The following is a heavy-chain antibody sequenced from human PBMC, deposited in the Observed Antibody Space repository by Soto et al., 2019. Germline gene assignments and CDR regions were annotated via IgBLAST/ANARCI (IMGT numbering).Heavy chain of an antibody. V-gene: IGHV4-34*01. CDR2: INHSGST. CDR3: ARGGRYSNYWSVMGGMDV. Sequence: SETLSLTCAVYGGSFSGYYWSWIRQPPGKGLEWIGEINHSGSTNYNPSLKSRVTISVDTSKNQFSLKLSSVTAADTAVYYCARGGRYSNYWSVMGGMDVWGQGTTVTVSS. J-gene: IGHJ6*02. CDR1: GGSFSGYY. D-gene: IGHD4-4*01.